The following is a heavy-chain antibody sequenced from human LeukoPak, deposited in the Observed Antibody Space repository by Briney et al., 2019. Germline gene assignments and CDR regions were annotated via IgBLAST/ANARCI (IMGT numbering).Heavy chain of an antibody. V-gene: IGHV3-11*05. CDR2: ISSSSSYT. Sequence: GGSLRLSCAASGFTFSDYYMSWIRQAPGKGLEWVLYISSSSSYTNYADSVKGRFTISRDNAKNSLYLQMNSLRAEDTAVYYCARVRSGSPGDYYGMDVWGQGTTVTVSS. D-gene: IGHD3-10*01. CDR1: GFTFSDYY. J-gene: IGHJ6*02. CDR3: ARVRSGSPGDYYGMDV.